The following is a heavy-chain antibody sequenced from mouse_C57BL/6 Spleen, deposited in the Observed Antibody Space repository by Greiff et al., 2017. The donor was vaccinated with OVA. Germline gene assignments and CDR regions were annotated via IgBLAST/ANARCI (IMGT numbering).Heavy chain of an antibody. CDR2: IDPETGGT. J-gene: IGHJ1*03. V-gene: IGHV1-15*01. D-gene: IGHD1-1*01. CDR1: GYTFTDYE. CDR3: TSPTPYYYGSSYWYFDV. Sequence: QVQLQESGAELVRPGASVTLSCKASGYTFTDYEMHWVKQPPVHGLEWIGAIDPETGGTAYNQKFTGKAILTADKSSSTAYMELLSLTSEDSAVYYCTSPTPYYYGSSYWYFDVWGTGTTVTVSS.